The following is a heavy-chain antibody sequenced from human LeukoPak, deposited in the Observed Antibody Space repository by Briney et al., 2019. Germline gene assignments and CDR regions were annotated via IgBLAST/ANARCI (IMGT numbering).Heavy chain of an antibody. V-gene: IGHV3-30*02. J-gene: IGHJ4*02. CDR1: GFTFCSYV. Sequence: PGGSLRLSCAASGFTFCSYVMHWVRQAPGKGLEWVAFIRYDGSNKYYAASVKGRFTISRHNSKNRLYLQMNSLRPEDTAVYYCAKGGTRTETGYCGEGTLVTVSS. CDR3: AKGGTRTETGY. CDR2: IRYDGSNK. D-gene: IGHD1-1*01.